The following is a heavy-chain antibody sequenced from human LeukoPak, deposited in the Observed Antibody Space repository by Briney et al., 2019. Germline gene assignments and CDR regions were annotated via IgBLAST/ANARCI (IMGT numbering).Heavy chain of an antibody. J-gene: IGHJ4*02. D-gene: IGHD3-22*01. Sequence: GGSLRLSCAASGFTFSSYGMHWVRQAPGKGLEWVAVIWYDGSNKYYADSVKGRFTISRDNSKNTLYLQMNSLRAEDTAVYYCAKGGYWGYSTRGFDYWGQGTLVTVSS. CDR3: AKGGYWGYSTRGFDY. V-gene: IGHV3-33*06. CDR1: GFTFSSYG. CDR2: IWYDGSNK.